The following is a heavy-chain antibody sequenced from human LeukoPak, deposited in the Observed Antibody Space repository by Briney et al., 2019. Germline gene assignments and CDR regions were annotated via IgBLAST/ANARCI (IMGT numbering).Heavy chain of an antibody. Sequence: AASVKVSCKASGGTLSSYALNWVRQAPGQGLEWMGRIIPIFAIVNYAQNFQGRVTITADKSTNTAYMELSSLRFEDTAFYYCARADSSGYSLDENFDYWGQGTLVTVSS. CDR2: IIPIFAIV. CDR1: GGTLSSYA. J-gene: IGHJ4*02. V-gene: IGHV1-69*04. CDR3: ARADSSGYSLDENFDY. D-gene: IGHD3-22*01.